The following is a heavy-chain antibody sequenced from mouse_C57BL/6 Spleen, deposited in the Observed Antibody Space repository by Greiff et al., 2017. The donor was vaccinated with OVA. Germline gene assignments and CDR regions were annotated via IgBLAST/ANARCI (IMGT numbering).Heavy chain of an antibody. D-gene: IGHD2-4*01. CDR1: GYTFTDYN. CDR2: INPNNGGT. J-gene: IGHJ1*03. Sequence: EVKLVESGPELVKPGASVKIPCKASGYTFTDYNMDWVKQSHGKSLEWIGDINPNNGGTIYNQKFKGKATLTVDKSSSTAYMELRSLTSEDTAVYYCARWNDYDRYWYFDVWGTGTTVTVSS. V-gene: IGHV1-18*01. CDR3: ARWNDYDRYWYFDV.